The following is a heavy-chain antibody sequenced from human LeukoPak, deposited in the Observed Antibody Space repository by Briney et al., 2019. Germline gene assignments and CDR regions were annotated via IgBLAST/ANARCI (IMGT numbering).Heavy chain of an antibody. V-gene: IGHV3-74*01. Sequence: GGSLRLSCAASGFTFSTYYMDWVRQAPGKGLVWVSRINSAGSPTTYADSVKGRFTISRDNAKNTLYLQMNSLRAEDTAVYYGPRLTYYYASRSLSLYFLDYWGQGTLVTVSS. J-gene: IGHJ4*02. D-gene: IGHD3-10*01. CDR1: GFTFSTYY. CDR2: INSAGSPT. CDR3: PRLTYYYASRSLSLYFLDY.